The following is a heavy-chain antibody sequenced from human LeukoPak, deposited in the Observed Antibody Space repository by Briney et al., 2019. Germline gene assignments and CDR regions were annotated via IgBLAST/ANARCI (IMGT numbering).Heavy chain of an antibody. Sequence: GGSLRLSCAASGFTFSSYAMSWVRQAPGKGLEWVSAISGSGGSTYYADSVKGRFTISRDNSKNTLYLQMNSLRAEDTAVYHCAKDGLGVRSSWYGYWGQGTLVTVSS. CDR1: GFTFSSYA. CDR2: ISGSGGST. V-gene: IGHV3-23*01. CDR3: AKDGLGVRSSWYGY. D-gene: IGHD6-13*01. J-gene: IGHJ4*02.